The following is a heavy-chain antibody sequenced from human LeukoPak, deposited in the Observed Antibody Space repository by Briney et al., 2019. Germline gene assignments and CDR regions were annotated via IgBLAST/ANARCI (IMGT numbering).Heavy chain of an antibody. V-gene: IGHV1-18*01. CDR1: GYTFTSYG. D-gene: IGHD5-12*01. CDR3: ARDTDIVATITIDY. CDR2: ISAYNGNT. J-gene: IGHJ4*02. Sequence: ASVKVSCKASGYTFTSYGISWVRQAPGQGVEWMGWISAYNGNTNYAQKLQGRVTITTDTSTTTAYMELRSLRSDDTAVYYCARDTDIVATITIDYWGQGTLVTVSS.